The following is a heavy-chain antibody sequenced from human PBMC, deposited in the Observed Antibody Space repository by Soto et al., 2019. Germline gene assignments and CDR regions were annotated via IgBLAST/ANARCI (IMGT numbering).Heavy chain of an antibody. V-gene: IGHV3-23*01. J-gene: IGHJ4*02. CDR1: GFTFTTYA. CDR3: AKSRDIIPPSGTRTFVS. Sequence: GSLRLSCETSGFTFTTYAMTWVRQAPGKGLEWVSTIGYSGNTFYADSVKGRFTISRDNSKRTLNLQMSSLRAEDTAVYYCAKSRDIIPPSGTRTFVSWGRGTLVTVSS. D-gene: IGHD1-26*01. CDR2: IGYSGNT.